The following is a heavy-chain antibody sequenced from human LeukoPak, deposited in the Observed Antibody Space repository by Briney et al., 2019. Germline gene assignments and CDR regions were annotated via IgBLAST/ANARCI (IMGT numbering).Heavy chain of an antibody. V-gene: IGHV4-31*03. CDR3: ARVPADYDILTGYYTLGAFDI. J-gene: IGHJ3*02. Sequence: SETLSLTCTVSGCTISSGGYYWSCVRQGPGKEREWNGYSYSSGSTYYNPSLKSRVTISVDTSKNQFSLKLSSVTAADTAVYYCARVPADYDILTGYYTLGAFDIWGQGTMVTVSS. D-gene: IGHD3-9*01. CDR1: GCTISSGGYY. CDR2: SYSSGST.